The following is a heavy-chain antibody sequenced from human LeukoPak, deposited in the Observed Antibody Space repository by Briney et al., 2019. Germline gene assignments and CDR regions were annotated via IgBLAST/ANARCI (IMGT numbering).Heavy chain of an antibody. J-gene: IGHJ4*02. CDR1: GYTFTAYY. Sequence: ASVKVSCKASGYTFTAYYMHWVRQAPGQGLEWMGRINPNSGGTNYAQKFQGRVTMTRDTSISTAYMELSRLRSDDTAVYYCARDLGVSYIVATVIEYWGQGTLVTVSS. V-gene: IGHV1-2*06. D-gene: IGHD5-12*01. CDR2: INPNSGGT. CDR3: ARDLGVSYIVATVIEY.